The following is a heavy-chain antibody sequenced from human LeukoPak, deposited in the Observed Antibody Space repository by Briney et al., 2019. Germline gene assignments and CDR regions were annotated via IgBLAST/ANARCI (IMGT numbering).Heavy chain of an antibody. CDR3: AREDYGGTNFDQ. CDR1: GFTLSDYV. CDR2: LSNTGATI. D-gene: IGHD4-23*01. J-gene: IGHJ4*02. Sequence: GGSLRLSCAASGFTLSDYVMIWVRQVPGKGLQWVAYLSNTGATIQYEDSVKGRFTISRDNAQNTLYLQMNSVRADDTGMYFCAREDYGGTNFDQWGQGTLVTVSS. V-gene: IGHV3-11*01.